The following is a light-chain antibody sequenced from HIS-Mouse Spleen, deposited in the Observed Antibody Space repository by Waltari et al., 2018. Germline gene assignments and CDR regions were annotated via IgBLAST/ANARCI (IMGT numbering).Light chain of an antibody. J-gene: IGLJ2*01. CDR3: NSRDSSGNHVV. CDR1: SLRRYY. CDR2: GKT. Sequence: SSELTQDPAVSVALGQTDRITSQGDSLRRYYAIWYQQNPGQAPVLVIYGKTNRPSGIPDRFSGSSSGNTASLTITGAQAEDEADYYCNSRDSSGNHVVFGGGTKLTVL. V-gene: IGLV3-19*01.